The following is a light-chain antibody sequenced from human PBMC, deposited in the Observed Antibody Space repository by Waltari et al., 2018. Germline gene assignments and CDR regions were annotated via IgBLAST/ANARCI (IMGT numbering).Light chain of an antibody. J-gene: IGLJ3*02. CDR2: VNSDGSH. CDR1: SGHSSNV. Sequence: QLVLTQSPSASASLGASVKLTCTLSSGHSSNVIAWLQQRPETGPRYLMKVNSDGSHTKGDDIPDRFSGSISGAERYLTISNLQSEDEADYFCQTGGHGAWVFGGGTTLTVL. CDR3: QTGGHGAWV. V-gene: IGLV4-69*01.